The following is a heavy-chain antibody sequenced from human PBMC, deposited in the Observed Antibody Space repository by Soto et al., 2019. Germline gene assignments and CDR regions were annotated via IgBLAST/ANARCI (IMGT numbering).Heavy chain of an antibody. J-gene: IGHJ1*01. V-gene: IGHV3-30-3*01. CDR3: ARDSRPYCSSTSCPDFQH. Sequence: QTGGSLRLSCAASGFTFSSYAMHWVRQAPGKGLEWVAVISYDGSNKYYADSVKGRFTISRDNSKNTLYLQMNSLRAEDTAVYYCARDSRPYCSSTSCPDFQHWGQGTLVTVSS. CDR1: GFTFSSYA. CDR2: ISYDGSNK. D-gene: IGHD2-2*01.